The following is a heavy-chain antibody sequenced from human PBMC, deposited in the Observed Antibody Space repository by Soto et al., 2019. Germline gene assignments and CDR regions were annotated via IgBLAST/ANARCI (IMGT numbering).Heavy chain of an antibody. J-gene: IGHJ4*02. CDR3: ARDGERGEYYYDSSGSLDY. CDR2: IWYDGSNK. Sequence: GGSLRLSCAASGFTFSSYGMHWVRQAPGKGLEWVAVIWYDGSNKYYADSVKGRFTISRDNSKNTLYLQMNSLRAEDTAVYYCARDGERGEYYYDSSGSLDYWGQGTLVTVSS. D-gene: IGHD3-22*01. V-gene: IGHV3-33*01. CDR1: GFTFSSYG.